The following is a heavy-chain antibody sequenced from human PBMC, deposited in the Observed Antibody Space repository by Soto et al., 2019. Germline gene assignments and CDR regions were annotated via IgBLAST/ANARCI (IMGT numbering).Heavy chain of an antibody. V-gene: IGHV3-7*01. Sequence: GGSLRLSCAASGFTFSNYWMNWARQAPGKGLEWVANIDKDGGETNYVNSVKGRFTISRDNAKNSLYLQMNSLGTEDTAVYYCARQHCCGDCHLDYWGQGTLVTVSS. D-gene: IGHD2-21*02. CDR1: GFTFSNYW. CDR3: ARQHCCGDCHLDY. J-gene: IGHJ4*02. CDR2: IDKDGGET.